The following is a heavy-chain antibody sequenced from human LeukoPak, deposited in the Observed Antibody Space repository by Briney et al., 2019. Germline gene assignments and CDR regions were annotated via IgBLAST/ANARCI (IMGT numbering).Heavy chain of an antibody. V-gene: IGHV3-21*04. CDR3: ARGVGYSSSLLYIDY. CDR2: ISSSSSYI. D-gene: IGHD6-13*01. J-gene: IGHJ4*02. CDR1: GFTFSSYS. Sequence: GGSLRLSCAASGFTFSSYSMNWVRQAPGKGLEWVSSISSSSSYIYYADSVKGRFTISRDNAKNSLYLQMNSLRAEDTAVYYCARGVGYSSSLLYIDYWGQGTLVTVSS.